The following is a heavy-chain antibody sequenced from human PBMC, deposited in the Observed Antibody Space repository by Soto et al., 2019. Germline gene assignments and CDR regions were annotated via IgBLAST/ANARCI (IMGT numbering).Heavy chain of an antibody. D-gene: IGHD2-15*01. J-gene: IGHJ3*02. CDR3: ARGPPHLLRGAFDI. CDR1: GGTFSSYA. CDR2: IIPIFGTA. V-gene: IGHV1-69*01. Sequence: QVQLVQSGAEVKKPGSSVKVSCKASGGTFSSYAISWVRQAPGQGLEWMGGIIPIFGTANYAQKFQGRVTITADESTSTADMELSSLRSEDTAVYYCARGPPHLLRGAFDIWGQGTMVTVSS.